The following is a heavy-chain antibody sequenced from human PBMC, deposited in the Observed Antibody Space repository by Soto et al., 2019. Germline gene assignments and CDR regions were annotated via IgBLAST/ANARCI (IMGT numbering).Heavy chain of an antibody. CDR1: GGSISSSSYY. D-gene: IGHD3-10*01. J-gene: IGHJ6*03. CDR3: ATIRSVGEFLWFGESPDYYYMDV. CDR2: IYYSGST. Sequence: QLQLQESGPGLVKPSETLSLTCTVSGGSISSSSYYWGWIRQPPGKGLEWIGSIYYSGSTYYNPSLKSRVTISVDTSKNQFSLKLSSVTAADTAVYYCATIRSVGEFLWFGESPDYYYMDVWGKGTTVTVSS. V-gene: IGHV4-39*01.